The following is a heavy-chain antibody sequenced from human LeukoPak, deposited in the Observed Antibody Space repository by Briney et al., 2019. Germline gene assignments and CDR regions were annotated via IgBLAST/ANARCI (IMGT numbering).Heavy chain of an antibody. CDR1: GYTFTDYY. V-gene: IGHV1-2*02. Sequence: ASVKVSCKVSGYTFTDYYMHWVRQALGQGLEWMGWINPNSGGTNYAQKFQGRVTMTRDTSISTVYMELTRLRSDDTAVYFCARDSYLANSFDPWGQGTLVTVSS. D-gene: IGHD3-3*02. CDR2: INPNSGGT. CDR3: ARDSYLANSFDP. J-gene: IGHJ5*02.